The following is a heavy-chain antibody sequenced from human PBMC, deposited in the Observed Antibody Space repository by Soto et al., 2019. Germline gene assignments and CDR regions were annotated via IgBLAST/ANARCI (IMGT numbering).Heavy chain of an antibody. J-gene: IGHJ4*02. V-gene: IGHV1-18*01. D-gene: IGHD5-12*01. CDR1: GYTFTGYS. CDR3: SRPSGGYGYYALPLAY. Sequence: QVQLVQSGAEVKKPGASVTVSCKASGYTFTGYSISWVRQAPGQGLEWMGWMSAYSGDTIYAPKSQKSLSRTTDTSASTAYMELRSLRTDNTAVYYFSRPSGGYGYYALPLAYWGQGALVTVSS. CDR2: MSAYSGDT.